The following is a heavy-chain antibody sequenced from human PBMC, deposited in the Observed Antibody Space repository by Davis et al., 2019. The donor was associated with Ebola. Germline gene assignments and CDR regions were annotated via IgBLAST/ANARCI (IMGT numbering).Heavy chain of an antibody. V-gene: IGHV3-23*01. CDR3: AKDTSNIWFDV. Sequence: SLCIFCASSELIFSSYVMCWVRPAPEKGLEWVSTYGTSTDTYYADSVKGRFTISRDNSRNTLYLQMNGLGVEDTAIYYCAKDTSNIWFDVWGQGTMVTVSS. CDR1: ELIFSSYV. J-gene: IGHJ3*01. CDR2: GTSTDT. D-gene: IGHD1-26*01.